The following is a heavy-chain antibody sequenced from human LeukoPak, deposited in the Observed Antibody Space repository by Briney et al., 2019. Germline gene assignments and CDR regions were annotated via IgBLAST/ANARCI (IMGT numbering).Heavy chain of an antibody. CDR2: VYYSGST. V-gene: IGHV4-59*01. CDR1: GGSISSYY. Sequence: SETLSLTCTVSGGSISSYYWSWIRQPPGKGLEWIGYVYYSGSTNYNPSLKSRVTISVDTSKNQFSLKLSSVTAADTAVYYCAREVAAPWVWFDPWGQGTLVTVSS. J-gene: IGHJ5*02. D-gene: IGHD6-13*01. CDR3: AREVAAPWVWFDP.